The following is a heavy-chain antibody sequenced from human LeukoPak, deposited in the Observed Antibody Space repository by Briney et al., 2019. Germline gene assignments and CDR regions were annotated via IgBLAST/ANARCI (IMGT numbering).Heavy chain of an antibody. CDR2: MDPSGSQK. J-gene: IGHJ4*02. D-gene: IGHD1-1*01. CDR3: AIWTSGSY. CDR1: GFTFNRPW. V-gene: IGHV3-7*01. Sequence: GGSLRLSCAASGFTFNRPWMNWVRQAPGKGLEWVANMDPSGSQKRYVDSVKGRFTISKDNPGTSLYLEMYSLRAEDTAIYYCAIWTSGSYWGQGTPVTVSS.